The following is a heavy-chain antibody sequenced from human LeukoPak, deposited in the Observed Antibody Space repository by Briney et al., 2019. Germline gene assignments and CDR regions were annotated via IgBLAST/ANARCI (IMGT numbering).Heavy chain of an antibody. J-gene: IGHJ6*03. CDR2: ISHSGNT. CDR1: GYSISSGYY. Sequence: SETLSLTCTVSGYSISSGYYWGWIRQPPGKGLEWIGSISHSGNTYYNPSLKSRVSRSGDTSKRQFSRKLGSVTAADTAVYYWARDYGSQFWSGRYYYYYYYMDVWGKGTTVTVSS. V-gene: IGHV4-38-2*02. D-gene: IGHD3-3*01. CDR3: ARDYGSQFWSGRYYYYYYYMDV.